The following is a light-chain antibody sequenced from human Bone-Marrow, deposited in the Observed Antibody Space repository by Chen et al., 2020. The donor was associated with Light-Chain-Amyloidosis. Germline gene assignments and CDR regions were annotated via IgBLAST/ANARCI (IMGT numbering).Light chain of an antibody. J-gene: IGLJ2*01. Sequence: LTQPPSVSVSPGQTARITCSGDDLPTKYAYWYQQKPGQAPVLVIHRDTERPSGISERFSGSSSGATATLTISGVQAEDEADYHCQSADSSGTYEVIVGGGTKLTVL. V-gene: IGLV3-25*03. CDR1: DLPTKY. CDR3: QSADSSGTYEVI. CDR2: RDT.